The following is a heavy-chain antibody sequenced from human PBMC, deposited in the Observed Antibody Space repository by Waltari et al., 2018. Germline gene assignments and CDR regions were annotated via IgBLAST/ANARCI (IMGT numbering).Heavy chain of an antibody. CDR3: ARTYYDFWTGSYWVHYFDD. V-gene: IGHV1-8*01. D-gene: IGHD3-3*01. CDR1: GYNFTNYD. J-gene: IGHJ4*02. CDR2: MNPGSANP. Sequence: QVQLVQSGAEVKKPGASVKVSCKASGYNFTNYDISWVRQAAGQGLEWMGWMNPGSANPGYAKRIQGRVTMTRSTSISTAYMELSSLRSEDTAVYYCARTYYDFWTGSYWVHYFDDWGQGTLVTVSS.